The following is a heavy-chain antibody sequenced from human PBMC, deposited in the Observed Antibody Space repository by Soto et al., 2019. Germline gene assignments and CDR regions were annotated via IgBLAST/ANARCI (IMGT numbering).Heavy chain of an antibody. CDR1: GYTFTSYD. J-gene: IGHJ6*02. Sequence: WASVKVSCKASGYTFTSYDINWVRQATGQGLEWMGWMNPNSGNTGYAQKFQGRVTMTRNTSISTAYMELSSLRSEDTAVYYCARGGLYYYGSGSYYYYYGMDVWGQGTTVTVSS. CDR2: MNPNSGNT. CDR3: ARGGLYYYGSGSYYYYYGMDV. D-gene: IGHD3-10*01. V-gene: IGHV1-8*01.